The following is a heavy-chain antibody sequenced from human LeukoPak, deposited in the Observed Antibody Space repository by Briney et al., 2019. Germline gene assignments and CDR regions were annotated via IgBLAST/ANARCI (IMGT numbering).Heavy chain of an antibody. Sequence: ASVKVSCKASGYTFTGYYMHWVRQAPGQGLEWMGWINPNSGGTNYAQKFQGRVTMTRDTSISTAYMELRSLRSDDTAVYYCARCAGAQVLRFLEWLPHYYYYYMDVWGKGTTVTVSS. J-gene: IGHJ6*03. D-gene: IGHD3-3*01. CDR1: GYTFTGYY. V-gene: IGHV1-2*02. CDR2: INPNSGGT. CDR3: ARCAGAQVLRFLEWLPHYYYYYMDV.